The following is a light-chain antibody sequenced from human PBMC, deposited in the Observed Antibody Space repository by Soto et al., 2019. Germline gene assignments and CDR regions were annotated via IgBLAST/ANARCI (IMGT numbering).Light chain of an antibody. CDR3: HSYTSTSKLV. Sequence: QSALTQPASVSGSPGQSITISCTGSSSDVGGCNFVSWYQHHPGKAPKLMIYEVSNRPSGVSNRFSGSKSGNTASLTISGLQAEDEADYYCHSYTSTSKLVFGGGTKLTVL. CDR1: SSDVGGCNF. V-gene: IGLV2-14*01. CDR2: EVS. J-gene: IGLJ2*01.